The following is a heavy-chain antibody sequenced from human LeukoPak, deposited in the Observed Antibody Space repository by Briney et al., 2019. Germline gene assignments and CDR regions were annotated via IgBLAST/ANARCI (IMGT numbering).Heavy chain of an antibody. J-gene: IGHJ4*02. CDR1: GGSISGYY. Sequence: SETLPLTCSVSGGSISGYYWSWIRQPPGQGLEWIGYIYYTGTTNYNPSLKSRVTISVDTSKNQFSLKLSSVTAADTAVYYCARDSSGWYDVRRGYDYWGQGTLVTVSS. D-gene: IGHD6-19*01. CDR2: IYYTGTT. CDR3: ARDSSGWYDVRRGYDY. V-gene: IGHV4-59*12.